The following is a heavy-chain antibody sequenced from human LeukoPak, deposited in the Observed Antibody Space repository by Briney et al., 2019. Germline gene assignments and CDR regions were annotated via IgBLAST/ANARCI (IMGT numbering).Heavy chain of an antibody. Sequence: GASVKVSCKASGYTFTSYDINWVRQATGQGLEWMGWMNPNSGNTGYAQKFQGRVTMTRNTSISTAYMELSSLRSEDTAVYYCAREGLAARWFDPWGQGTLVIVSS. CDR2: MNPNSGNT. V-gene: IGHV1-8*01. D-gene: IGHD6-25*01. J-gene: IGHJ5*02. CDR3: AREGLAARWFDP. CDR1: GYTFTSYD.